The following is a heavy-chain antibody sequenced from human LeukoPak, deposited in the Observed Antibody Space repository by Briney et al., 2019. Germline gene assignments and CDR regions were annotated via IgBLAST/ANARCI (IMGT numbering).Heavy chain of an antibody. J-gene: IGHJ4*02. D-gene: IGHD4-17*01. V-gene: IGHV3-74*01. CDR3: ARSYYGDYEDF. CDR1: GFTSSTYW. CDR2: INSDGSST. Sequence: GGSLRLSCAASGFTSSTYWIHWVRQAPGKGLMWVSRINSDGSSTSYADSVKGRFTISRDNAKNTVYLHMNSLKVEDTAVYYCARSYYGDYEDFLGQGTLVAVSS.